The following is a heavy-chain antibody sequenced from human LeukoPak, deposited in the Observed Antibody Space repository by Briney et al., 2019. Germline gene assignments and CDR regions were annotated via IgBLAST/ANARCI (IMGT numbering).Heavy chain of an antibody. Sequence: SETLSLTCTGSGGSIRGYYWSWFRQPAGKGLEWIGRVYTSGTTNYNPSLKSRVTMSIDTSKNQFSLKLTSVTAADTAVYYCARGFGHPWGQGTLVTVSS. J-gene: IGHJ5*02. CDR1: GGSIRGYY. D-gene: IGHD3-10*01. CDR3: ARGFGHP. V-gene: IGHV4-4*07. CDR2: VYTSGTT.